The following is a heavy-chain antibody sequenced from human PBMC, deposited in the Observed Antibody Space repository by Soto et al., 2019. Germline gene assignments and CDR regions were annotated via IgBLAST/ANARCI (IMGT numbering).Heavy chain of an antibody. V-gene: IGHV3-23*01. CDR3: AKGRITSYYDGLDY. J-gene: IGHJ4*02. D-gene: IGHD3-22*01. CDR2: ISDSGSST. Sequence: GGSLILSCAASGFTFSTYAMSWVRQAPGKGLEWVSVISDSGSSTYYAASVKGRFTISRDNSKNTLHLQMNSLRAEDTAVYYCAKGRITSYYDGLDYWGQGTQVTVSS. CDR1: GFTFSTYA.